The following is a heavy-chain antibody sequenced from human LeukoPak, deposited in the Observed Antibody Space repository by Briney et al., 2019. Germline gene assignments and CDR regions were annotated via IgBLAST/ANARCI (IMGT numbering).Heavy chain of an antibody. CDR2: MNPNSGNT. CDR1: GYAFTNYA. V-gene: IGHV1-8*01. J-gene: IGHJ4*02. CDR3: ARGPPPHCSGGSCYSWGFVGY. D-gene: IGHD2-15*01. Sequence: ASVKVSCKASGYAFTNYAINWVRQATGQGLEWMGWMNPNSGNTGYAQKVQGRVTMTRDTSISTAYMELSSLRSEDTAVYYCARGPPPHCSGGSCYSWGFVGYWGQRTLVSVSS.